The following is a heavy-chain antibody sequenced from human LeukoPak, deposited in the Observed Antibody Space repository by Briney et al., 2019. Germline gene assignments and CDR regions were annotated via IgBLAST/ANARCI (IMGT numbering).Heavy chain of an antibody. CDR1: GYTLTELS. Sequence: ASVKVSCKVSGYTLTELSMHWVRQAPGKGLEWMGGFDPEDGETIYAQKFQGRVTMTEDTSTDTAYMGLSSLRSEDTAVYYCATVDGSGWSFDYWGQGTLVTVSS. CDR3: ATVDGSGWSFDY. D-gene: IGHD6-19*01. CDR2: FDPEDGET. V-gene: IGHV1-24*01. J-gene: IGHJ4*02.